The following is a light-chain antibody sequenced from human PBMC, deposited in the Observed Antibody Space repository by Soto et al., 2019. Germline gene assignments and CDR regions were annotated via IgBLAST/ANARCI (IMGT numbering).Light chain of an antibody. V-gene: IGLV2-11*01. CDR2: DVS. J-gene: IGLJ3*02. Sequence: QSVLTQPRSVSGCPGQSVTISCTGTSSDVGGYNYVSWYQQHPGKAPKLMIYDVSKRPSGVPDRFSGSKSGNTASLTISGLRAEDEADYYCCSYAGSYTLVFGGGTKVTVL. CDR1: SSDVGGYNY. CDR3: CSYAGSYTLV.